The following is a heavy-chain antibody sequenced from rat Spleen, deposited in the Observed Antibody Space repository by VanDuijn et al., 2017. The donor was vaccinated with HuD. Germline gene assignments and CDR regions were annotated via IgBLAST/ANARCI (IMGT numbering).Heavy chain of an antibody. CDR3: ASLYSSYSLYYFDY. J-gene: IGHJ2*01. CDR2: INSAGST. D-gene: IGHD1-2*01. Sequence: EVQLQESGPGLVKPSQSVSLTCSVTGYSITSSYRWNWIRKFPGNKQEWMGYINSAGSTNYNPSLKSRISITRDTSKNQFFLQVNSVTTEDTATYYCASLYSSYSLYYFDYWGQGVMVTVSS. CDR1: GYSITSSYR. V-gene: IGHV3-3*01.